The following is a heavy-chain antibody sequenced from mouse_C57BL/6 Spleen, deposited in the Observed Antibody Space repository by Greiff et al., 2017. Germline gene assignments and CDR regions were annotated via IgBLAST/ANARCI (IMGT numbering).Heavy chain of an antibody. V-gene: IGHV1-26*01. Sequence: VQLQQSGPELVKPGASVKISCKASGYTFTDYYMNWVKQSHGKSLEWIGDINPNNGGTSYNQKFKGKATLTVDKSSSTAYMELRSLTSEDSAVYYCAREGQLRLSWFAYWGQGTLVTVSA. J-gene: IGHJ3*01. CDR2: INPNNGGT. CDR1: GYTFTDYY. D-gene: IGHD3-2*02. CDR3: AREGQLRLSWFAY.